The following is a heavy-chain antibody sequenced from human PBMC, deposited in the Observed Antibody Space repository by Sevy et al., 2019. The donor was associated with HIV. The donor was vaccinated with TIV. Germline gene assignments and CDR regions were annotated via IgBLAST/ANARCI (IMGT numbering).Heavy chain of an antibody. J-gene: IGHJ3*02. CDR2: ISGSGGST. D-gene: IGHD1-26*01. Sequence: GGSLRLSCAASGFTFSSYAMSWVRQAPGKGLEWVSAISGSGGSTYYADSVKGRFTISRDNSKNTLYLQMNSLRAEETAVYYCAKDSRGSYYGGAFDIWGQGTMVTVSS. CDR1: GFTFSSYA. CDR3: AKDSRGSYYGGAFDI. V-gene: IGHV3-23*01.